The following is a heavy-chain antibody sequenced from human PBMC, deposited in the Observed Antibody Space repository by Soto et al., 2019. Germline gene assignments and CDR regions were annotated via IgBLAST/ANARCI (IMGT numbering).Heavy chain of an antibody. D-gene: IGHD7-27*01. CDR3: ARIPELGEYYCYMDV. CDR2: ISAYNGNT. CDR1: GYTFTSYG. V-gene: IGHV1-18*01. Sequence: ASVKVSCKASGYTFTSYGISWVRQAPGQGLEWMGWISAYNGNTNYAQKLQGRVTMTTDTSTSTAYMELRSLRSDDTAVYYCARIPELGEYYCYMDVWGKGTTVTVSS. J-gene: IGHJ6*03.